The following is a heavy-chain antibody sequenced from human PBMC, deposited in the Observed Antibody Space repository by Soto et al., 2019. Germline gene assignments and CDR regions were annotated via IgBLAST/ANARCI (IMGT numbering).Heavy chain of an antibody. CDR2: IYPGDSDT. Sequence: GESLKISCKGSGYSFTSYWIGWVRQMPGKGLEWMGIIYPGDSDTRYSPSFQGQVTISADKSISTAYLQWCSLKASDTAMYYCARHEDGYNSFASMDVWGQGTTVTVSS. CDR3: ARHEDGYNSFASMDV. CDR1: GYSFTSYW. J-gene: IGHJ6*02. D-gene: IGHD5-12*01. V-gene: IGHV5-51*01.